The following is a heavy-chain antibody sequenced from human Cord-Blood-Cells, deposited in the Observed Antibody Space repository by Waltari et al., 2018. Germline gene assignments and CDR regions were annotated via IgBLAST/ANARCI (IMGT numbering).Heavy chain of an antibody. CDR1: GGSFSGYY. Sequence: QVQLQQWGAGLLKPSETLSLTCAVYGGSFSGYYWSWIRQPPGNGLEWIGEINHSGSTNCNPSLKSRVTISVDTSKNQCSLKLSSVTAADTAVYYCARGRGKIWGQGTMVTVSS. V-gene: IGHV4-34*01. CDR3: ARGRGKI. CDR2: INHSGST. J-gene: IGHJ3*02.